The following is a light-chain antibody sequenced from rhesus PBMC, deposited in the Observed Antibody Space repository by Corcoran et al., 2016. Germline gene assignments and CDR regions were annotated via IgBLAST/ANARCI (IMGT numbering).Light chain of an antibody. CDR1: QASTNY. CDR3: QHYYSNPRT. Sequence: DIQMTQSPSSLSASVGDRVTITCRASQASTNYLAWYQQKPGESPKLLIYEATSLQSGIPSRFSGAGSGTDFTLTISSLQSEDFATYYCQHYYSNPRTFGRGTKVEL. CDR2: EAT. J-gene: IGKJ1*01. V-gene: IGKV1-25*01.